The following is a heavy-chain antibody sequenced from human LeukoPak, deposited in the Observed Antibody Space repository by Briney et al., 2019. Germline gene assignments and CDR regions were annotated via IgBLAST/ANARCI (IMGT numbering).Heavy chain of an antibody. V-gene: IGHV1-2*06. Sequence: ASVKVSCKASGYTFTGYYMHWVRQAPGQGLEWMGRINPNSGGTNYAQKFQGRVTTTRDTSISTAYMELSRLRSDDTAVYYCASLSIVVVPAATGLDVWGQGTTVTVSS. CDR2: INPNSGGT. J-gene: IGHJ6*02. CDR3: ASLSIVVVPAATGLDV. D-gene: IGHD2-2*01. CDR1: GYTFTGYY.